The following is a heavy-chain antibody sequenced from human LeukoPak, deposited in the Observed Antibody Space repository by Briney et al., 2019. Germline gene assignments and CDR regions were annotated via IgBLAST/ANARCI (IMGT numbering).Heavy chain of an antibody. CDR2: IWYDGSNK. V-gene: IGHV3-33*01. Sequence: GGSLRLSCAASRFTFRNYGMHWIRQAPGKGLEWVAVIWYDGSNKYYADSVEGRFTISRDNSKNMVYLQMNSLRAEDTAVYYCARDVAAALDVWGQGTPVTVS. J-gene: IGHJ6*02. CDR1: RFTFRNYG. CDR3: ARDVAAALDV. D-gene: IGHD6-13*01.